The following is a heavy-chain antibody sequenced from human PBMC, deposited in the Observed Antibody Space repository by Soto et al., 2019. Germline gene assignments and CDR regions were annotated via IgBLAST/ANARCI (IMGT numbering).Heavy chain of an antibody. J-gene: IGHJ4*02. D-gene: IGHD5-12*01. CDR3: ARPRDGYNYYFDY. V-gene: IGHV5-51*01. CDR2: IYPGDSDT. Sequence: PGESLKISCKGSGYSFTTYWIGWVRQMPGKGLEWMGIIYPGDSDTRYSPSFQGQVTISADKSINTAYLQWSSLKASDTAMYYCARPRDGYNYYFDYWGQGTLVTVSS. CDR1: GYSFTTYW.